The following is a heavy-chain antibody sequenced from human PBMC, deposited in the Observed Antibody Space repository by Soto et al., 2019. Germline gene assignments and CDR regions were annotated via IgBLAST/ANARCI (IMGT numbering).Heavy chain of an antibody. CDR2: IYYSGST. CDR3: ARRPVEMATIIRYYFDY. D-gene: IGHD5-12*01. CDR1: GGSISSGDYY. V-gene: IGHV4-30-4*01. Sequence: SETLSLTCTVSGGSISSGDYYWSWIRQPPGKGLEWIGYIYYSGSTYYNPSLKSRVTISVDTSKNQFSLKLSSVTAADTAVYYCARRPVEMATIIRYYFDYWGQGTLVTVSS. J-gene: IGHJ4*02.